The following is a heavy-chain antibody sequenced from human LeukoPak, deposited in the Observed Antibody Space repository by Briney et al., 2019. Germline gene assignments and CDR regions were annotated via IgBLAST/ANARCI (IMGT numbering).Heavy chain of an antibody. CDR3: AKGEKYYYDSSGQDY. J-gene: IGHJ4*02. CDR1: GFTFSSYG. D-gene: IGHD3-22*01. Sequence: GGSLRLSCAASGFTFSSYGMHWVRQAPGKGLEWVAVISYDGSNKYYADSVKGRFTISRDNSKNTLYLQMNSLRAEDTAVYYCAKGEKYYYDSSGQDYWGQGTLVTASS. CDR2: ISYDGSNK. V-gene: IGHV3-30*18.